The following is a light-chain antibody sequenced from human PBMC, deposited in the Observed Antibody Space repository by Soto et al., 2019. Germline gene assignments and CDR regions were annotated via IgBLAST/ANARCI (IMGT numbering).Light chain of an antibody. CDR2: DAS. V-gene: IGKV1-33*01. CDR1: QDISNY. J-gene: IGKJ1*01. Sequence: DIQMTQSPSSLSASVGDRVTITCQASQDISNYLNWYQQKPGKAPKLLIYDASNLETGVPSRFSGSGSGTDFTFTISSLQPEDIATYYCQQYDNPWTFGQVTKVDIK. CDR3: QQYDNPWT.